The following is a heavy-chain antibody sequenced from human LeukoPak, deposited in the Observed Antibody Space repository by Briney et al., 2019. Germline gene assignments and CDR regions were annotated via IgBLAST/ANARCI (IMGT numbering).Heavy chain of an antibody. J-gene: IGHJ4*02. CDR2: ISGSGDST. D-gene: IGHD3-22*01. V-gene: IGHV3-23*01. CDR1: GFTFSSYA. Sequence: GGSLTLSCAASGFTFSSYAMNWVRQAPGKGLEWVSAISGSGDSTYYADAVKGRFTISRDNSKNTLYLQMGSLRAEDTAIYYWAKEVYDSSGYYDYWGQGTLVTVSS. CDR3: AKEVYDSSGYYDY.